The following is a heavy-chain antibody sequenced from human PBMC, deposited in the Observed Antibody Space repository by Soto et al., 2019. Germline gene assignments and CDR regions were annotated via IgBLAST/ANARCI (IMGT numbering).Heavy chain of an antibody. Sequence: QVQLVQSGDEVKKPGASVKVSCKASGYIFVNYGIAWVRQAPGQGLEWMGWISPYTGNTHSATKVQGRLTMTTDTTTSAAYMDLGSLTSDDTAVYYCVMVDNYVTPTPQDVWGQGTTVTVSS. CDR3: VMVDNYVTPTPQDV. CDR2: ISPYTGNT. D-gene: IGHD3-16*01. J-gene: IGHJ6*02. V-gene: IGHV1-18*01. CDR1: GYIFVNYG.